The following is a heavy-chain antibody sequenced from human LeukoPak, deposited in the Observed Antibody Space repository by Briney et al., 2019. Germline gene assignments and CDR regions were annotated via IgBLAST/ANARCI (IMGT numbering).Heavy chain of an antibody. CDR3: ARYNTVNRGFTAADF. J-gene: IGHJ4*02. CDR1: GASINNYY. V-gene: IGHV4-59*01. D-gene: IGHD3-10*01. CDR2: IYYTGTT. Sequence: SETLCLTCSVSGASINNYYGIWFRQPPGKGLEWIGYIYYTGTTNYNPSLKSRLTISVDTSKNQFSLKLTSVTAADTAVYYCARYNTVNRGFTAADFWGQGTLVTVSS.